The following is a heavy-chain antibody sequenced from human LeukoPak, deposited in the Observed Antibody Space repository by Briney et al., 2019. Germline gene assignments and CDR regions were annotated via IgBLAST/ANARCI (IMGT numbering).Heavy chain of an antibody. Sequence: ASVKVSCKASGYTFTTYGIGWVRQAPGQGLEWMGWISGYNGNTNYAQKFQGRVTMTTDTSASTAYMELRSLRSDDTAVYYCARTSHESVLYWSDPWGQGTLVNVSS. CDR3: ARTSHESVLYWSDP. D-gene: IGHD3-16*01. CDR1: GYTFTTYG. V-gene: IGHV1-18*01. CDR2: ISGYNGNT. J-gene: IGHJ5*02.